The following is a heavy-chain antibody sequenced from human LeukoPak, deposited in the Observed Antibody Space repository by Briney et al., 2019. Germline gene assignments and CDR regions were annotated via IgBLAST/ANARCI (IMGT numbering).Heavy chain of an antibody. J-gene: IGHJ5*01. CDR3: VRDRLSNDYAHNCFDS. D-gene: IGHD4-17*01. CDR2: INFDGSTT. V-gene: IGHV3-74*01. Sequence: PGGSLRPSCAASGFTFNNHWMHWVRQAPGKGLVWVSHINFDGSTTTYADSVKGRFTISRDNANNTLFLYMNSLRAEDTAVYYCVRDRLSNDYAHNCFDSWGQGTLVTVSS. CDR1: GFTFNNHW.